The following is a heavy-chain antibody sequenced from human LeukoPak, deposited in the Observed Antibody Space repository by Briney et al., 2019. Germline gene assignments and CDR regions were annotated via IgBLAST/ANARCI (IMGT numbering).Heavy chain of an antibody. Sequence: ASVKVSCKASGGTCSSYAISWVRQAPGQGLEWMGGIIPIFGTANYAQKFQGRVTITADESTSTAYMELSSLRSEVTAVYYCARLIAAAAPFDYWGQGTLATVSS. D-gene: IGHD6-13*01. CDR1: GGTCSSYA. J-gene: IGHJ4*02. CDR2: IIPIFGTA. V-gene: IGHV1-69*13. CDR3: ARLIAAAAPFDY.